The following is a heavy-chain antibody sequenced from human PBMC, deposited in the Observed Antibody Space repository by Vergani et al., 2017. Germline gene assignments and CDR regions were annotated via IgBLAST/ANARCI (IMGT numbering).Heavy chain of an antibody. V-gene: IGHV3-30-3*01. J-gene: IGHJ3*02. Sequence: VQLVESGGGLVQPGGSLRLSCAASGFTFSSYAMSWVRQAPGKGLEWVAVISYDGSNKYYADSMKGLFTISRDNSKNTLYLQMNSLKTEDTDVYYCTTGVYSCYRRAFDIWGQGTMVTVSS. CDR1: GFTFSSYA. CDR3: TTGVYSCYRRAFDI. CDR2: ISYDGSNK. D-gene: IGHD5-12*01.